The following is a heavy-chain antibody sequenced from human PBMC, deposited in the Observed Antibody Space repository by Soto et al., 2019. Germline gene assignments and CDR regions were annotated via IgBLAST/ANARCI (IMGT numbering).Heavy chain of an antibody. CDR3: ARGEWYCGGDCYLTWFDP. J-gene: IGHJ5*02. D-gene: IGHD2-21*02. CDR2: IYYSGST. Sequence: PSETLSLTCTVSGGSISSYYWSWIRQPPGKGLEWIGYIYYSGSTNYNPSLKSRVTISVDTSKNQFSLKLSSVTAADTAVYYCARGEWYCGGDCYLTWFDPWGQGTLVTVSS. CDR1: GGSISSYY. V-gene: IGHV4-59*08.